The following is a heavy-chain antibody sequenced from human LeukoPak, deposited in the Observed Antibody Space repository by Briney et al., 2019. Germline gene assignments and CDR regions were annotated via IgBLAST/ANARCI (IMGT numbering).Heavy chain of an antibody. CDR1: GGSISSSSYY. D-gene: IGHD6-13*01. J-gene: IGHJ3*02. V-gene: IGHV4-39*07. CDR2: IYYSGST. Sequence: PSETLSLTCTVSGGSISSSSYYWGWIRQPPGKGLEWIGSIYYSGSTYYNPSLKSRVTISVDTSKNQFSLKLSSVTAADTAVYYCATPSQYSSSWPDAFDIWGQGTMVTVSS. CDR3: ATPSQYSSSWPDAFDI.